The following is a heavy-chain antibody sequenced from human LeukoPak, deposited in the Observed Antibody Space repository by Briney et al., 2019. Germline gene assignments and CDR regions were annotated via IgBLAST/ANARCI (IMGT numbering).Heavy chain of an antibody. CDR3: ATTNVDTAMVSTLWYGMDV. D-gene: IGHD5-18*01. Sequence: ASVKVSCKASGGTFSSYAISWVRQAPGQGLEWMGRIIPILGIANYAQKFQGRVTITADKSTSTAYMEPSSLRSEDTAVYYCATTNVDTAMVSTLWYGMDVWGQGTTVTVSS. CDR1: GGTFSSYA. V-gene: IGHV1-69*04. J-gene: IGHJ6*02. CDR2: IIPILGIA.